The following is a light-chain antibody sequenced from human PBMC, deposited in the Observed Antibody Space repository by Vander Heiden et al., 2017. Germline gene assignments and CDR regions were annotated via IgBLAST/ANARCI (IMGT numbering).Light chain of an antibody. CDR3: CSYADTFSYV. Sequence: QSALTHPRSVSGSPGQSVTISCTGTRSDVSAYNYVTWYQQHPDKVPKLMIYDVNKRPSGVPDRFSGSKSGNTASLTISGLQAEDEADYYCCSYADTFSYVFGSGTTVTVL. V-gene: IGLV2-11*01. CDR1: RSDVSAYNY. J-gene: IGLJ1*01. CDR2: DVN.